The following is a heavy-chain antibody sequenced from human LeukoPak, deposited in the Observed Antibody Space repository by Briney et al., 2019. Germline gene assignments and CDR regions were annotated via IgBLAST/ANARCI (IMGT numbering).Heavy chain of an antibody. D-gene: IGHD6-19*01. CDR2: INYSGST. V-gene: IGHV4-39*07. CDR1: GGSISSSSHY. J-gene: IGHJ5*02. Sequence: PSETLSLTCTVSGGSISSSSHYWSWIRQPPGKGLEWIASINYSGSTYYNPSLKSRVTISVDTSKNQFSLKLSSVTAADTAVYYCARGRERQWLAPPWFDPWGQGTLVTVSS. CDR3: ARGRERQWLAPPWFDP.